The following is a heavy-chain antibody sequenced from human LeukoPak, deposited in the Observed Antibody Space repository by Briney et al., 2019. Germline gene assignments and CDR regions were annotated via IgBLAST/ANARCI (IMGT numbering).Heavy chain of an antibody. CDR1: GGSISGHY. D-gene: IGHD1-1*01. CDR2: IHYTGMA. Sequence: SETLSLTCTVSGGSISGHYWSWIRQSPGKGLEWIGYIHYTGMAIYSPSLKSRVTISVDTSKNQFSLKLSSVTAADTAVYYCARNLGKLDYWGQGTLVTVSS. J-gene: IGHJ4*02. CDR3: ARNLGKLDY. V-gene: IGHV4-59*11.